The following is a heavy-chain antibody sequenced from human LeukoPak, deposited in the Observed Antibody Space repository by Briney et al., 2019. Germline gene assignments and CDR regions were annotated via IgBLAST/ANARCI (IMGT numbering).Heavy chain of an antibody. J-gene: IGHJ4*02. V-gene: IGHV4-38-2*02. Sequence: SETLSLTCTVSGYSISSGYYWGWIRQPPGKGLEWIGSIYHSGSTYYNPSLKSRVTISVDTSKNQFSLKLSSVTAAYTAVHYCAREGYSYGSSDYWGQGTLVTVSS. CDR1: GYSISSGYY. CDR2: IYHSGST. D-gene: IGHD5-18*01. CDR3: AREGYSYGSSDY.